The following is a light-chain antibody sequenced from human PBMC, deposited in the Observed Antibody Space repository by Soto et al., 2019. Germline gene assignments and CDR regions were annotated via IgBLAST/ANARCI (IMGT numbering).Light chain of an antibody. CDR3: QQYHNLWT. V-gene: IGKV3-15*01. CDR2: GAS. CDR1: QSVSSN. J-gene: IGKJ1*01. Sequence: EIVMTQYPATLSVSPWERSTLSCRASQSVSSNLAWYQQKPGQAPRLLIYGASTRATGIPARFSGSGSGTEFTLTISSLQSEDFAFYYCQQYHNLWTFGQGTKV.